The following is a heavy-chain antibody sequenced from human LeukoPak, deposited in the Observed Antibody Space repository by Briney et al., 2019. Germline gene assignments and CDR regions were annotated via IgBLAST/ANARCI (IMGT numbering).Heavy chain of an antibody. J-gene: IGHJ4*02. CDR3: ARGELVLLWFGEGLIDY. V-gene: IGHV1-2*02. D-gene: IGHD3-10*01. CDR2: INPNSGGT. CDR1: GYTFTGYY. Sequence: ASVKVSCKASGYTFTGYYMHWVRQAPGQGLEWMGWINPNSGGTNYAQKFQGRVTMTRDTSISTAYMGLSRLSSDATAVYYCARGELVLLWFGEGLIDYWGQGTLVTVSS.